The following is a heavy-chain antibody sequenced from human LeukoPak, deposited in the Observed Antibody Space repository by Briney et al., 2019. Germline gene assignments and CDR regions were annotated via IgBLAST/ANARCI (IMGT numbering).Heavy chain of an antibody. J-gene: IGHJ6*02. CDR3: AKDSGYYYDSSGPYFYYYYGMDV. D-gene: IGHD3-22*01. V-gene: IGHV3-23*01. CDR1: GFTFSILA. Sequence: GGSLRLSCAASGFTFSILAMNWVRQAPGKGLEWVSAISGSGGSTYYADSVKGRFTISRDNSKNTLYLQMNSLRAEDTAVYYCAKDSGYYYDSSGPYFYYYYGMDVWGQGTTVTVSS. CDR2: ISGSGGST.